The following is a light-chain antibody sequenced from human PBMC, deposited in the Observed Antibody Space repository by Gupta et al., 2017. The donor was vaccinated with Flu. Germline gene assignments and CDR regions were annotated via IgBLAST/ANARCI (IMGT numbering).Light chain of an antibody. V-gene: IGLV1-44*01. J-gene: IGLJ3*02. CDR2: SNN. CDR1: SSNIGSNP. CDR3: ATWDDSLNVWV. Sequence: RVTFPGSGGSSNIGSNPVNWYQHRPGMAPNLLIYSNNRRHSGVPDRFSGSKYGTSAALAISGLQAEDEADYYCATWDDSLNVWVFGGGTELTVL.